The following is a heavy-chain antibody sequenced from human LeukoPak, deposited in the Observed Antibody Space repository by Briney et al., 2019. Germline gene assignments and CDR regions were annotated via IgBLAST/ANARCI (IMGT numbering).Heavy chain of an antibody. CDR3: SRGPIQLWMHNGMDV. V-gene: IGHV3-49*04. CDR1: GFTPGDHA. J-gene: IGHJ6*02. D-gene: IGHD5-24*01. Sequence: PGGSLRLSCAASGFTPGDHAMTWVRQAPGKGLEWVAFIRSNAYRGTTEYAPSVKGRFSISRDDSKSVVYLQMNGLKSEDTAVCYCSRGPIQLWMHNGMDVWGQGTTVTVSS. CDR2: IRSNAYRGTT.